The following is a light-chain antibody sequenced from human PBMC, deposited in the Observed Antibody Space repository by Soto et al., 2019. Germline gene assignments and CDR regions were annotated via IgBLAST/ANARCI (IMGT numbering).Light chain of an antibody. V-gene: IGKV3-11*01. CDR1: QTVGSN. CDR3: QQRYDWPPLT. CDR2: DTS. Sequence: ELVLTQYTGTLSVSAGESATLSCRASQTVGSNLAWYQQKPGQVPRLLIYDTSNRATGVPARFSGSGSGTDFTLSISSLEPEDFAVYYCQQRYDWPPLTFGQGTRLEIK. J-gene: IGKJ5*01.